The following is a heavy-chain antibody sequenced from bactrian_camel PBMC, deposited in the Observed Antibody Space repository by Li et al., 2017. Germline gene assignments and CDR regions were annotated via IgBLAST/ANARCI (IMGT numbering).Heavy chain of an antibody. CDR3: AAGPSSSVGSCPFQYHY. Sequence: EVQLVESGGGSVQTGGSPRLSCAASTRIETNLCMAWFRQAPGKEREGVAAIWRGGGGNVYYADSVKDRFTISHEKAKNTVYLQMNGLKPEDTAMYYCAAGPSSSVGSCPFQYHYWGRGTQVTVS. J-gene: IGHJ4*01. CDR2: IWRGGGGNV. CDR1: TRIETNLC. V-gene: IGHV3S40*01. D-gene: IGHD2*01.